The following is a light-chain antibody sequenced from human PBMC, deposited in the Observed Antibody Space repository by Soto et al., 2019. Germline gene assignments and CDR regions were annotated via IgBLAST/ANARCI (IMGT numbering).Light chain of an antibody. CDR3: QQYNSYSWT. Sequence: DIQMTQSPSTLSASVGDRVTITCRSSQSISSWLAWYQQKPGKAPKLLIYDASSLESGVPSRFSGSGSGTEFSLTISSRKPDDFANYDCQQYNSYSWTLGQGTKVHIK. V-gene: IGKV1-5*01. CDR2: DAS. CDR1: QSISSW. J-gene: IGKJ1*01.